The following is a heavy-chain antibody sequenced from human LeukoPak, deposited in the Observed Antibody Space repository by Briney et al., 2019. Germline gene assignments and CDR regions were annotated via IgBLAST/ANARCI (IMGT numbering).Heavy chain of an antibody. J-gene: IGHJ4*02. D-gene: IGHD3-10*02. V-gene: IGHV4-59*01. CDR3: AVTYYYDRGGFDY. CDR2: IYYSGST. CDR1: GGSISSYY. Sequence: SETLSLTCTVSGGSISSYYWSWIRQPPGKGLEWIGYIYYSGSTNYNPSLKSRVTISVDTSKNLFSLKLSSVTAADTAVYYCAVTYYYDRGGFDYWGQGTLVTVSS.